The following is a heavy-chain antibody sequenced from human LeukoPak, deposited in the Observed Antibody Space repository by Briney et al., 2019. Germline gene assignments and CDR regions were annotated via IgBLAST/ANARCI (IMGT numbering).Heavy chain of an antibody. CDR1: GFTFTSYD. J-gene: IGHJ4*02. Sequence: GGSLRLSCAAPGFTFTSYDMHWVRQAPGKGLEWVAVISYDGHDKYYADSVKGRFTVSRDNSKNTLYLQMNSLRAEDTAVYYCAKDQYDYVRGEFDYWGQGTLVTVSS. D-gene: IGHD3-16*01. CDR2: ISYDGHDK. V-gene: IGHV3-30*18. CDR3: AKDQYDYVRGEFDY.